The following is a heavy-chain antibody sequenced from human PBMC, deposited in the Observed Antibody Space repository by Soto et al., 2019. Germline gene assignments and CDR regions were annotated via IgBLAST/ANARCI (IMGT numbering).Heavy chain of an antibody. Sequence: VKVSCKASGGTFSSYTISWVRQAPGQGLEWMGRIIPILGIANYAQKFQGRVTITADKSTSTAYMELSSLRSEDTAVYYCARDLQGNIVATAPADAFDIWGQGTMVTVSS. CDR2: IIPILGIA. D-gene: IGHD5-12*01. V-gene: IGHV1-69*10. CDR1: GGTFSSYT. J-gene: IGHJ3*02. CDR3: ARDLQGNIVATAPADAFDI.